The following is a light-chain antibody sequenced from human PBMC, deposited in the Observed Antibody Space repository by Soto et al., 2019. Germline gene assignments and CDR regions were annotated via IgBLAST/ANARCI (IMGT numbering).Light chain of an antibody. Sequence: EIVLTQSPATLSLSPWERATLSCRASQSVSSYLAWYQQKPGQAPRLLIYDASNRATGIPVRFSGSGSGTDYTLTITNLESEDFAVYYCQQRSNWPWTFGRGTKVDIK. V-gene: IGKV3-11*01. CDR2: DAS. J-gene: IGKJ1*01. CDR1: QSVSSY. CDR3: QQRSNWPWT.